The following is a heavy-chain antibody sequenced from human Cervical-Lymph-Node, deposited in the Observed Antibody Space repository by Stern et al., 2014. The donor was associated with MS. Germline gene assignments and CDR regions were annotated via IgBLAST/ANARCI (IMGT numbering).Heavy chain of an antibody. D-gene: IGHD3-22*01. J-gene: IGHJ4*02. Sequence: QVQLVQSGAEVKKPGASVKVSCKASGYTFTSYGISWVRQAPGQGLEWMGWISAYNGNTNYAQNVQGRVTMTTDTSTSTAYMELRSLRSDDTAVYYCARDQPYDSSGYLGDYWGQGTLVTVSS. CDR1: GYTFTSYG. CDR3: ARDQPYDSSGYLGDY. CDR2: ISAYNGNT. V-gene: IGHV1-18*04.